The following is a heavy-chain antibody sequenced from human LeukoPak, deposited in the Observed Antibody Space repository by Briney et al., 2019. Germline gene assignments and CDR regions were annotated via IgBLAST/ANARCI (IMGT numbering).Heavy chain of an antibody. CDR2: IKQDGSEK. CDR1: GFSFCRYW. D-gene: IGHD3-3*01. V-gene: IGHV3-7*01. Sequence: PGGSLRLSCAASGFSFCRYWMSWVRQAPGKGLEWVANIKQDGSEKYYVDSVKGRFTISRDNAKNSLYLQMNSLRAEDTAVYYCARCTYYDFWSGYPEFDYWGQGTLVTVSS. J-gene: IGHJ4*02. CDR3: ARCTYYDFWSGYPEFDY.